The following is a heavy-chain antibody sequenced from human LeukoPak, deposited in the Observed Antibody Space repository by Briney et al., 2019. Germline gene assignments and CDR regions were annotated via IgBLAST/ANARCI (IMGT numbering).Heavy chain of an antibody. CDR3: ARDSRLAYSL. CDR1: GGSISSYD. CDR2: IYTSGST. D-gene: IGHD2-2*01. Sequence: PSETLSLTCTVSGGSISSYDWSWIRQPAGKGLEWIGRIYTSGSTKYNPSLKSRVTMSLDTSKKQFSLKLSSVTATDTAVYYCARDSRLAYSLWGQGTLVTVSS. J-gene: IGHJ4*02. V-gene: IGHV4-4*07.